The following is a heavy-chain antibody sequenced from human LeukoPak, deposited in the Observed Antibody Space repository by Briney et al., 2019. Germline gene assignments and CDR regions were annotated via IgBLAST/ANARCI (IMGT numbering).Heavy chain of an antibody. D-gene: IGHD2-2*01. CDR2: IQYDGSIE. J-gene: IGHJ4*02. V-gene: IGHV3-33*01. CDR1: GFAFSSYG. Sequence: GGSLRLSCTASGFAFSSYGMHWVRQAPGRGLEWVAAIQYDGSIEYYADSVKGRFTISRDQSKNTLFLQVNSLRAEDTAVYYCARDSCGSPSCFDYWGQGTLVTVSS. CDR3: ARDSCGSPSCFDY.